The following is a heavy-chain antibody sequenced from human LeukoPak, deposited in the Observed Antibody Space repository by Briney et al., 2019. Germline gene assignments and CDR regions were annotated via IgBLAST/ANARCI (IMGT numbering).Heavy chain of an antibody. D-gene: IGHD6-13*01. Sequence: SVKVSCKASGGTFSSYAISWVRQAPGQGLEWMGGTIPIFGTANYAQKFQGRVTITADESTSTAYMELSSLRSEDTAVYYCARANAAIAAAGHYYYYMDVWGKGTTVTVSS. J-gene: IGHJ6*03. V-gene: IGHV1-69*01. CDR1: GGTFSSYA. CDR2: TIPIFGTA. CDR3: ARANAAIAAAGHYYYYMDV.